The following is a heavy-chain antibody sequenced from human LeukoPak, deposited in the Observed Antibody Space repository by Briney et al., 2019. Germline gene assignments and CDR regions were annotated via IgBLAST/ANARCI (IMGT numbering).Heavy chain of an antibody. CDR3: ARLGQPNAFDI. Sequence: SETLSLTCAVYGGSFSGYYWSWIRQPPGKGLEWIGEINHSGSTNYNPSLKSRVTISVDTSKNQFSLKLSSVTAADTAVYYCARLGQPNAFDIWGQGTMVTVSP. J-gene: IGHJ3*02. CDR1: GGSFSGYY. V-gene: IGHV4-34*01. CDR2: INHSGST. D-gene: IGHD7-27*01.